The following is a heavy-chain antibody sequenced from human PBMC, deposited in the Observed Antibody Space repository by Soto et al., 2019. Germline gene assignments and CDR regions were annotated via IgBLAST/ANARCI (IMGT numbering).Heavy chain of an antibody. Sequence: GGSLRLSCAASGFTFSSYSMNWVRQAPGKGLEWVSYISSSSSTIYYADSVKGRFTISRDNAKNSLYLQMNSLRDEDTAVYYCARTIAVAGSDAFDIWGQGTMVTVSS. CDR3: ARTIAVAGSDAFDI. V-gene: IGHV3-48*02. J-gene: IGHJ3*02. D-gene: IGHD6-19*01. CDR2: ISSSSSTI. CDR1: GFTFSSYS.